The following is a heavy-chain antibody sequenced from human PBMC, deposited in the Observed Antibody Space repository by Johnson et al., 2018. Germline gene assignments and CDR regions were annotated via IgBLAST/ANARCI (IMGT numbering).Heavy chain of an antibody. CDR1: GFTFGDYA. V-gene: IGHV3-49*03. Sequence: VQLVQSGGGVVQPGRSLRLSCTASGFTFGDYAMSWFRQAPGKGLEWVGFIRSKAYGGTTEYAASVKGRFTISRDDSKSIVYLQMNSLKTEDTAVYYCTSWSGYSESYYYGMDVWGQGTTVTVSS. J-gene: IGHJ6*02. CDR3: TSWSGYSESYYYGMDV. D-gene: IGHD3-3*01. CDR2: IRSKAYGGTT.